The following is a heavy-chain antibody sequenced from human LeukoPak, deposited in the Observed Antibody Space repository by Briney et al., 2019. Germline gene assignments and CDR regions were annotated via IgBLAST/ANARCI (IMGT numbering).Heavy chain of an antibody. D-gene: IGHD2-8*01. CDR2: ISSSSRTI. J-gene: IGHJ4*02. CDR1: EFTFSSYH. CDR3: ARATNQEY. V-gene: IGHV3-48*02. Sequence: PGGSLRLSCAASEFTFSSYHMNWVRQAPGKGLEWVSYISSSSRTIYYTDSVKGRFTISRDNAKNSLYLQMNSLRDEDTAVYYCARATNQEYWGQGTLVTVSS.